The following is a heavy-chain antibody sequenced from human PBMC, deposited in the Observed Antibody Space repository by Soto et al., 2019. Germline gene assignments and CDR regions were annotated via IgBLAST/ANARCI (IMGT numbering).Heavy chain of an antibody. V-gene: IGHV1-3*01. Sequence: ASVKVSCKASGYTFTSYAMHWVRQAPGQKLEWMGWINAGNGNTKYSQKFQGRVTITRDTSASTAYMELSSLRSEDTAVYYCARDTLYDSSGYYYVGYNWFDPWGQGTLVTVSS. D-gene: IGHD3-22*01. J-gene: IGHJ5*02. CDR2: INAGNGNT. CDR1: GYTFTSYA. CDR3: ARDTLYDSSGYYYVGYNWFDP.